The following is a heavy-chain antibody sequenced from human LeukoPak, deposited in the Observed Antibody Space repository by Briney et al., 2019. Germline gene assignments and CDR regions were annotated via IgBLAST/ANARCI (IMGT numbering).Heavy chain of an antibody. CDR2: IGGSGGTT. CDR3: AKRLSGGSWSYFDY. Sequence: GGSLRLSCAASGFTFSTYAMNWVRQAPGKGLEWVSTIGGSGGTTYYADSVKGRFTISRDNPKNSVYLQMNSLRAEDTAVYFCAKRLSGGSWSYFDYWGQGTLVTVSS. V-gene: IGHV3-23*01. J-gene: IGHJ4*02. D-gene: IGHD2-15*01. CDR1: GFTFSTYA.